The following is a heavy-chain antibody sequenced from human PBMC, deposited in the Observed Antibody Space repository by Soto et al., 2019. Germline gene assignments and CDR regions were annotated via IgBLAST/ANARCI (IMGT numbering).Heavy chain of an antibody. Sequence: EVQLVESGGGLVQPGGSLRLSCAASEFIFSTYWMSWVRQAPGKGLEWVATIKQEGSETYYVDSVEGRFTISRDNAKNTLHLQMNSLRVEDTAVYYCAMQGRGRFSWYFALWGRGTLVTVSS. J-gene: IGHJ2*01. CDR1: EFIFSTYW. CDR3: AMQGRGRFSWYFAL. CDR2: IKQEGSET. D-gene: IGHD3-3*01. V-gene: IGHV3-7*01.